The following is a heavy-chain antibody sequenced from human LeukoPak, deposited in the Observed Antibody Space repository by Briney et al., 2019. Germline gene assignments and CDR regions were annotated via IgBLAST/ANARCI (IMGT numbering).Heavy chain of an antibody. Sequence: PSETLSLTCTVSGGSISSSSYYWGWIRQPPGKGLEWIGSIYYSGSTYYNPSLKSRVTISVDTSKNQFSLKLSSVIAADTAVYYCARLHVVVPAAAWIYFDYWGQGTLVTVSS. CDR1: GGSISSSSYY. J-gene: IGHJ4*02. CDR2: IYYSGST. V-gene: IGHV4-39*01. D-gene: IGHD2-2*01. CDR3: ARLHVVVPAAAWIYFDY.